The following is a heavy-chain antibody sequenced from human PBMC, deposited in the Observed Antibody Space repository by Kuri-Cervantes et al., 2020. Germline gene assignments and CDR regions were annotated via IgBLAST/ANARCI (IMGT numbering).Heavy chain of an antibody. D-gene: IGHD2-15*01. Sequence: SETLSLTCTASGGSISSSSYYWGWIRQPPGKGLEWIGSIYYSGRTYYNPSLKSRVTISVDKSKNQFSLKLSSVTAADTAVYYCASLVKEAATNYSYYGMNVWGQGTTVTVSS. CDR3: ASLVKEAATNYSYYGMNV. CDR2: IYYSGRT. V-gene: IGHV4-39*07. CDR1: GGSISSSSYY. J-gene: IGHJ6*02.